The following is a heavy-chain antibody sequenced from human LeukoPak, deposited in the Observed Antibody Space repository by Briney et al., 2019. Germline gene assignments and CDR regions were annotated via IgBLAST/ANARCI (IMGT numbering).Heavy chain of an antibody. Sequence: ASVKVSCKASGGTFSSYAISWVRQAPGQGLEWMGGIIPIFGTANYAQKFQGRVTITAGESTSTAYMELSSLRSEDTAVYYCARDSRPSHSSGWYGHFDYWGQGTLVTVSS. CDR3: ARDSRPSHSSGWYGHFDY. J-gene: IGHJ4*02. V-gene: IGHV1-69*13. CDR1: GGTFSSYA. D-gene: IGHD6-19*01. CDR2: IIPIFGTA.